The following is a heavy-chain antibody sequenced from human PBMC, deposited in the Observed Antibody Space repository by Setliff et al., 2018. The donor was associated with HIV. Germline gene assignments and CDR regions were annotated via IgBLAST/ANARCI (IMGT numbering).Heavy chain of an antibody. CDR3: ARESLNLGELSSNPDASDI. CDR2: ISSSSSTI. Sequence: PGGSLRLSCAASGFTFSSYSMNWVRQAPGKGLEWVSYISSSSSTIYYADSVKGRFTISRDNAKNSLYLQMNSLRAEDTAVYYCARESLNLGELSSNPDASDIWGQGTMVTVSS. CDR1: GFTFSSYS. D-gene: IGHD3-16*02. V-gene: IGHV3-48*04. J-gene: IGHJ3*02.